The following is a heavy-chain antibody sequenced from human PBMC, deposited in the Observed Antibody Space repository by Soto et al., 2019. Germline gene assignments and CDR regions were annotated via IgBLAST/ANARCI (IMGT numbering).Heavy chain of an antibody. D-gene: IGHD6-13*01. CDR1: GFTFSSYD. J-gene: IGHJ4*02. V-gene: IGHV3-13*01. CDR3: ARRTYSSSWHEYYFDY. CDR2: IGTAGDT. Sequence: GSLRLSCAASGFTFSSYDMHWVRQAPGKGLEWVSAIGTAGDTYYPGSVKGRFTISRENAKNSLYLQMNSLRAGDTAVYYCARRTYSSSWHEYYFDYWGQGTLVTVSS.